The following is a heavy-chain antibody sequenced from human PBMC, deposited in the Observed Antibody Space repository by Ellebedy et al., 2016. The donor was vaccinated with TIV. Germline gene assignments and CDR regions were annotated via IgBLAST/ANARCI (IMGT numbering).Heavy chain of an antibody. J-gene: IGHJ5*02. CDR1: GFDFSTYG. Sequence: GESLKISCAASGFDFSTYGMNWVRQAPGKGLEWVSYISSSSSTIYYADSVKGRFTISRDNAKNSLYLQMNSMRAEDTAVYYCARDRGIVVVNWFDPWGQGTLVTVSS. V-gene: IGHV3-48*04. D-gene: IGHD3-22*01. CDR2: ISSSSSTI. CDR3: ARDRGIVVVNWFDP.